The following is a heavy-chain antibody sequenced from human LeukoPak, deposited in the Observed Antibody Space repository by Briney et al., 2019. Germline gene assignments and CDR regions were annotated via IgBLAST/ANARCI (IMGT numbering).Heavy chain of an antibody. V-gene: IGHV4-59*08. D-gene: IGHD1-26*01. CDR1: GGSISSYY. CDR2: IYYSGST. Sequence: KPSETLSLTCTVFGGSISSYYWSWIRQPPGKGLEWIGYIYYSGSTNYNPSLKSRVTISVDTSKNQFSLKLSSVTAADTAVYYCGRPSIGGKTFDIWGKGTMVTVSS. CDR3: GRPSIGGKTFDI. J-gene: IGHJ3*02.